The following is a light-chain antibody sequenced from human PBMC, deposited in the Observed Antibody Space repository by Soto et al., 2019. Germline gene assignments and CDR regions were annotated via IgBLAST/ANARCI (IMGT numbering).Light chain of an antibody. CDR2: GVS. Sequence: ELVLTRSPGTLSLSPGESAALSCRASQPVSSNFLAWYQQKPGQAHRLLIYGVSSRASGIQDRFFGSGSGTDFTLTIKRLEPEDFAVYYCKQYANSPITFGQGTRLEIK. V-gene: IGKV3-20*01. CDR3: KQYANSPIT. J-gene: IGKJ5*01. CDR1: QPVSSNF.